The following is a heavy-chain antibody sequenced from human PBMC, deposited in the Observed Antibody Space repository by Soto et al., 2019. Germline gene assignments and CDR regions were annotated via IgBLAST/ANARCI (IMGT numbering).Heavy chain of an antibody. CDR2: IYYSGST. CDR3: ATGRDGVERQGRAYFDY. CDR1: VVSITSNTYY. Sequence: QLQLQESGPGLVKPSETLSLPCTVSVVSITSNTYYWGWIRQPPGKGLEWTGSIYYSGSTYYNPYHTSRVTISADTSNKPFALKLSSVAAADTAVYYSATGRDGVERQGRAYFDYWGQGALVAVSS. J-gene: IGHJ4*02. D-gene: IGHD1-1*01. V-gene: IGHV4-39*01.